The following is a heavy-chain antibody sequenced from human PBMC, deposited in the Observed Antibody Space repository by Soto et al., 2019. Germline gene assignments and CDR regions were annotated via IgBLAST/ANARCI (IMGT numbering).Heavy chain of an antibody. J-gene: IGHJ4*02. CDR1: GFTFSSYG. D-gene: IGHD3-22*01. Sequence: LSCAASGFTFSSYGMHWVRQAPGKGLEWVAVISYDGSNKYYADSVKGRFTISRDNSKNTLYLQMNSLRAEDTAVYYCAKAGSSYYYDSSGVSGYWGQGTLVTVSS. CDR3: AKAGSSYYYDSSGVSGY. V-gene: IGHV3-30*18. CDR2: ISYDGSNK.